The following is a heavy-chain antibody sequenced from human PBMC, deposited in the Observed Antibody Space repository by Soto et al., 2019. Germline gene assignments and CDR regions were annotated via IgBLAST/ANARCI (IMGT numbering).Heavy chain of an antibody. CDR2: IYYSGST. CDR1: GGSISSSSYY. Sequence: QLQLQESGPGLVKPSETLSLTCTGSGGSISSSSYYWGWIRQPPGKGLEWIGSIYYSGSTYYNPSLKSRVTISVDTSKNQFSLKLSSVTAADTAVYYCARLGQQLVRRKTETVKNYDYWAQGTLVTVSS. J-gene: IGHJ4*02. D-gene: IGHD6-13*01. V-gene: IGHV4-39*01. CDR3: ARLGQQLVRRKTETVKNYDY.